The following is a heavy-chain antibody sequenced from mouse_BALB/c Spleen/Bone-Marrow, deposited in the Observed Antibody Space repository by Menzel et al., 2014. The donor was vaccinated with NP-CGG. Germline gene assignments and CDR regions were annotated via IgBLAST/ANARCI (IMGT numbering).Heavy chain of an antibody. CDR1: GYSFTGYF. CDR3: ARSGDYDGFAY. CDR2: INPYNGDT. D-gene: IGHD2-4*01. Sequence: VQLKQSGPELVKPGASVKISCKASGYSFTGYFMNWVMQSHGKSLEWIGRINPYNGDTFYNQKFKGKATLTVDKSSSTARMELRSLASEDSAVYYCARSGDYDGFAYRGQGTLVTVSA. V-gene: IGHV1-20*02. J-gene: IGHJ3*01.